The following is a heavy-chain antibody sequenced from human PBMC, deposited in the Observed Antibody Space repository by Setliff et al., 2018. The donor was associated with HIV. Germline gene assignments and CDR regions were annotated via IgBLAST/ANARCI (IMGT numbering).Heavy chain of an antibody. CDR3: AREEYSYIDF. CDR2: IYYSGST. Sequence: SETLSLTCTVSGGSISNYYWSWIRQPPGKGLECIGYIYYSGSTNYNPSLRSRVTISVDTSKNQFSLKLSSVTAADTAVYYCAREEYSYIDFWGQGTLVTVSS. J-gene: IGHJ4*02. V-gene: IGHV4-59*12. D-gene: IGHD3-16*02. CDR1: GGSISNYY.